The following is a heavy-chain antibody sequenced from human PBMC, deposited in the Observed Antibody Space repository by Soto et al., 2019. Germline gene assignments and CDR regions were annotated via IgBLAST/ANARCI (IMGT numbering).Heavy chain of an antibody. J-gene: IGHJ4*02. Sequence: QVQLVQSGAEVKKPGASVKVSCKAFGYTFTGYYIHWVRQAPGQGLEWMGWINPNNGDTNYAQKFQGRVSMTRDTSTTAAYRELSSLRFDDTAVYFCARHSGYDYVFDGWGQGTLVTGSS. V-gene: IGHV1-2*02. CDR1: GYTFTGYY. CDR3: ARHSGYDYVFDG. CDR2: INPNNGDT. D-gene: IGHD5-12*01.